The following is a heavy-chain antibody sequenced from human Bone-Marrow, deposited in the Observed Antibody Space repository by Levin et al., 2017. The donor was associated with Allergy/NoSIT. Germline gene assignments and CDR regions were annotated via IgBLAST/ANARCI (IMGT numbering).Heavy chain of an antibody. V-gene: IGHV4-4*02. CDR3: ARLPNWRYYCFDY. CDR2: IYYSGST. CDR1: GGSISRSNW. J-gene: IGHJ4*02. D-gene: IGHD7-27*01. Sequence: PSQTLSLTCVVSGGSISRSNWWSWGRQPPGKGLEWIGEIYYSGSTNYNPSFESRATLSVDTSNNQFSLRLTSVTAADTAVYYCARLPNWRYYCFDYWGPGTEVTVSS.